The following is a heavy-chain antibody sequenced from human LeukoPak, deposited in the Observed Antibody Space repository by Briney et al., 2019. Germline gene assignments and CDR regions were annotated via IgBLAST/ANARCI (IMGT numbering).Heavy chain of an antibody. CDR2: INHSGST. Sequence: PSETLSLTCAVYGGSFSGYYWSWIRQPPGKGLEWIGEINHSGSTNYNPSLKSRVTISVDTSKNQFSLKLSSVTAADTAVYCCARDRGYYDSSGYPDAFDIWGQGTMVTVSS. CDR1: GGSFSGYY. J-gene: IGHJ3*02. V-gene: IGHV4-34*01. D-gene: IGHD3-22*01. CDR3: ARDRGYYDSSGYPDAFDI.